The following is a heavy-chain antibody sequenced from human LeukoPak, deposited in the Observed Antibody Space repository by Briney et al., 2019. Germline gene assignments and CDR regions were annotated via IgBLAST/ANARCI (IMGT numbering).Heavy chain of an antibody. CDR3: TRTYSGSSIDY. V-gene: IGHV4-59*01. D-gene: IGHD1-26*01. Sequence: SETLSLTCTVPGGSISSFYWSWIRQPPGKGLEWIGYIYYSGSTNYNPSLKSRVTISVDTSKNQFSLKLRSVTAADTAVYYCTRTYSGSSIDYWGQGTLVTVSS. J-gene: IGHJ4*02. CDR1: GGSISSFY. CDR2: IYYSGST.